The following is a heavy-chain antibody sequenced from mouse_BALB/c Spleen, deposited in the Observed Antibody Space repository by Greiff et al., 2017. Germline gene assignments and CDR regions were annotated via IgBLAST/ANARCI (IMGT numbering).Heavy chain of an antibody. Sequence: QVQLKESGPELVKPGASVRISCKASGYTFTSYYIHWVKQRPGQGLEWIGWIYPGNVNTKYNEKFKGKATLTADKSSSTAYMQLSSLTSEDSAVYFCARTTYGSSYWYFDVWGAGTTDTVSS. D-gene: IGHD1-1*01. CDR2: IYPGNVNT. CDR3: ARTTYGSSYWYFDV. J-gene: IGHJ1*01. CDR1: GYTFTSYY. V-gene: IGHV1S56*01.